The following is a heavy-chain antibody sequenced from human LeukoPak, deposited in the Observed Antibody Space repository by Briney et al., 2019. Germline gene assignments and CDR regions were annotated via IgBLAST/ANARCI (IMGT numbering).Heavy chain of an antibody. CDR1: GYTFTSYG. Sequence: ASVKVSCKASGYTFTSYGISWVRQAPGQGLEWMGWISAYNGNTNYAQKLQGRVTMTTDTSTSTAYMELRSLRSDDTAVYYCARDGYYYGSGITWFDPWGQGTLVTVSS. J-gene: IGHJ5*02. V-gene: IGHV1-18*01. CDR3: ARDGYYYGSGITWFDP. CDR2: ISAYNGNT. D-gene: IGHD3-10*01.